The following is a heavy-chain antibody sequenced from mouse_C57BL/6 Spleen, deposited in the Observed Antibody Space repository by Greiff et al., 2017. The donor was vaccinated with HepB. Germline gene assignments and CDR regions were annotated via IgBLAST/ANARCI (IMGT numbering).Heavy chain of an antibody. V-gene: IGHV1-52*01. J-gene: IGHJ3*01. D-gene: IGHD3-2*02. Sequence: QVQPQQPGAELVRPGSSVKLSCKASGYTFTSYWMHWVKQRPIQGLEWIGNIDPSDSETHYNQKFKDKATLTVDKSSSTAYMQLSSLTSEDSAVYYCARRTAQAPFAYWGQGTLVTVSA. CDR3: ARRTAQAPFAY. CDR1: GYTFTSYW. CDR2: IDPSDSET.